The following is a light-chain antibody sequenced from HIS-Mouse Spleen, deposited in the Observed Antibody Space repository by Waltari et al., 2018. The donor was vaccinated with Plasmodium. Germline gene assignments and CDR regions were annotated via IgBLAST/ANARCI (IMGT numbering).Light chain of an antibody. V-gene: IGLV1-51*01. Sequence: QSVLTQPPSVSAAPGQKVTISCSGSSSNIGNNYVSWYQQHPGTAPKLHIYDTNKRPPGIPDRFSGSKAGTSATLGITGLQTGDEADYYCGTWDSSLSAGVVFGGGTKLTVL. CDR3: GTWDSSLSAGVV. CDR2: DTN. CDR1: SSNIGNNY. J-gene: IGLJ2*01.